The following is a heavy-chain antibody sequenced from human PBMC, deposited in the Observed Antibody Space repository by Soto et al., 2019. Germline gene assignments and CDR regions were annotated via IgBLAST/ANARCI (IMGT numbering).Heavy chain of an antibody. CDR3: ARDHPSEWFTIFGVVIRQDYYYGMDV. Sequence: VQLVQSGAEVKKPGASVKVSCKASGYTFTSYGISWVRQAPGQGLEWMGWISAYNGNTNYAQKLQGRVTMTTDTSTSTAYMELRSLRSDDTAVYYCARDHPSEWFTIFGVVIRQDYYYGMDVWGQGTTVTVSS. CDR1: GYTFTSYG. J-gene: IGHJ6*02. CDR2: ISAYNGNT. D-gene: IGHD3-3*01. V-gene: IGHV1-18*04.